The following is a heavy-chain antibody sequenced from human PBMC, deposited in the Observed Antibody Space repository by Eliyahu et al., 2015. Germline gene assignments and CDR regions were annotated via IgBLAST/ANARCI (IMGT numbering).Heavy chain of an antibody. CDR3: AREVEYTTTGWFDP. CDR2: IYTSGAT. J-gene: IGHJ5*02. D-gene: IGHD1-26*01. V-gene: IGHV4-61*02. CDR1: GFSISGGSYY. Sequence: QVQLQESGPGLVKPSQTLSLTCGASGFSISGGSYYWSWIRQPAGKGLEWIGRIYTSGATNYNPSLKSRVTISMDTSKNHFSLKLTSVTAADTAIYYCAREVEYTTTGWFDPWGQGTLVTVSS.